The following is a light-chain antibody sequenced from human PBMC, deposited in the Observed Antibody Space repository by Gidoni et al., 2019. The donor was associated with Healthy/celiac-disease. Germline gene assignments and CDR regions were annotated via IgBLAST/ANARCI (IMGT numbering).Light chain of an antibody. CDR3: AAWDDSLSVPGV. Sequence: QSVLTQPPSASGTPGQRVTISCSGSSSNIGSNYVYWYQQLPGTAPKLLIDRNNQRPSGVPDRVYGSKSGTSASLDISGRRSEDEADYYCAAWDDSLSVPGVFGGGTKLTVL. CDR1: SSNIGSNY. CDR2: RNN. V-gene: IGLV1-47*01. J-gene: IGLJ3*02.